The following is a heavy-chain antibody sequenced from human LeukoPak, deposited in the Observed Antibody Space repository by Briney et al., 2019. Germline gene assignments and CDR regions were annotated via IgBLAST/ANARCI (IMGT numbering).Heavy chain of an antibody. J-gene: IGHJ6*02. V-gene: IGHV4-59*08. D-gene: IGHD5-18*01. CDR1: GGSISSYY. CDR3: ARLGYSYGRYGMAV. Sequence: PSETLSLTCTVSGGSISSYYWSWIRQPPGKGLEWIGYIYYSGSTNYNPSLKSRVTISVDTSKNQFSLKLSSVTAADTAVYYCARLGYSYGRYGMAVWGQGTTVTVSS. CDR2: IYYSGST.